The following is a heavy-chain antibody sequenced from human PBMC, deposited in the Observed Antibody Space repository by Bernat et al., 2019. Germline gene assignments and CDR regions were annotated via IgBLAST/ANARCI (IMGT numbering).Heavy chain of an antibody. CDR2: ISSSGSTI. D-gene: IGHD4-17*01. J-gene: IGHJ6*03. CDR1: GFTFSDYY. Sequence: QVQLVESGGGLVKPGGSLRLSCAASGFTFSDYYMSWIRQAPGKGLEWVSYISSSGSTIYYADSVKGRFTISRDNDKNSLYLQMNSLRAEDTAVYYCAKTTVDYYYYYMDVWGKGTTVTVSS. CDR3: AKTTVDYYYYYMDV. V-gene: IGHV3-11*01.